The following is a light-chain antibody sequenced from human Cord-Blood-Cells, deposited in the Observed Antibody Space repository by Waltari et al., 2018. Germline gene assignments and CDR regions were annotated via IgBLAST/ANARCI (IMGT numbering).Light chain of an antibody. CDR3: SSYTSSSTLV. CDR1: SSDVGGYHY. Sequence: QSALTQPASVSGSPGQSITISCTGTSSDVGGYHYVSWYQQHPGKAPKLMIYEVSNRPSGVSNLFSCSKSGNTASLTISGLQAEDEADYYCSSYTSSSTLVFGGGTKLTVL. V-gene: IGLV2-14*01. J-gene: IGLJ2*01. CDR2: EVS.